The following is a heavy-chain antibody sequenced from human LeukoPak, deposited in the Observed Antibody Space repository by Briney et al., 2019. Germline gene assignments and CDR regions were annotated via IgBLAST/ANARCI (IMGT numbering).Heavy chain of an antibody. J-gene: IGHJ4*02. CDR3: ARDPNSSPLDY. CDR1: GGSISSGGYY. V-gene: IGHV4-39*07. D-gene: IGHD6-13*01. Sequence: SETLSLTCTVSGGSISSGGYYWSWIRQPPGKGLEWIGEINHSGSTNYNPSLKSRVTISVDTSKNQFSLKLSSVTAADTAVYYCARDPNSSPLDYWGQGTLVTVSS. CDR2: INHSGST.